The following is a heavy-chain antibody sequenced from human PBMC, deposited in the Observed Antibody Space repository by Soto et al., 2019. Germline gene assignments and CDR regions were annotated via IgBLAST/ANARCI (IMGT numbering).Heavy chain of an antibody. CDR1: GFTFSSYG. J-gene: IGHJ2*01. Sequence: QVQLVESGGGVVQPGRSLRLSCAASGFTFSSYGMHWVRQAPGKGLEWVAVVSSDGSRKSYGDSVKGRFTISRDNPRNTLYLQMTSLRPEDTAIYYCAKGFGGSNYWYSDLWGRGTLVTVSS. D-gene: IGHD1-26*01. V-gene: IGHV3-30*18. CDR3: AKGFGGSNYWYSDL. CDR2: VSSDGSRK.